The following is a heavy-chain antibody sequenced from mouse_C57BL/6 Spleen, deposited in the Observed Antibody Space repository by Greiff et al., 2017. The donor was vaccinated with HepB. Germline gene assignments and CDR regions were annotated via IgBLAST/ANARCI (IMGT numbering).Heavy chain of an antibody. CDR1: GYTFTDYN. CDR3: ARSHYYGSEGVYYFDY. J-gene: IGHJ2*01. V-gene: IGHV1-22*01. D-gene: IGHD1-1*01. Sequence: EVQLQQSGPELVKPGASVKMSCKASGYTFTDYNMHWVKQSHGKSLEWIGYINPNNGGTSYNQKFKGKATLTVNKSSSTAYMELRSLTSEDSAVYYCARSHYYGSEGVYYFDYWGQGTTLTVSS. CDR2: INPNNGGT.